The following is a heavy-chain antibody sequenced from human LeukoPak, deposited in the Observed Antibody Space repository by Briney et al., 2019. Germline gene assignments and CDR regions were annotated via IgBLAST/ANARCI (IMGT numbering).Heavy chain of an antibody. CDR3: ANHLGSHSFLYYFMDF. Sequence: PGGSLRLSCAASGFTFSRYDLSWVRQAPGKGLEWVACVTGSGGTTYYGDPVKGRFTTSRANSKDTVYLQMSRLRAEDTALYYCANHLGSHSFLYYFMDFWGKGTTVTVSS. D-gene: IGHD2-21*01. CDR1: GFTFSRYD. V-gene: IGHV3-23*01. CDR2: VTGSGGTT. J-gene: IGHJ6*03.